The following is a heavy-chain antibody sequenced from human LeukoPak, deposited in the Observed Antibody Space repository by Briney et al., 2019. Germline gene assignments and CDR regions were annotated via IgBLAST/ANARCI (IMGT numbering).Heavy chain of an antibody. J-gene: IGHJ4*02. V-gene: IGHV1-18*04. D-gene: IGHD3-10*01. CDR2: ISAYNGNT. Sequence: ASVKVSCKASGYTFTSYGISWVRQAPGQGLEWMGWISAYNGNTNYAQKLQGRVTMTTDTSTSTAYMELRSLRSDDTAVYYCARSVDYYGSGSQRDFDHWGQGTLVTVSS. CDR3: ARSVDYYGSGSQRDFDH. CDR1: GYTFTSYG.